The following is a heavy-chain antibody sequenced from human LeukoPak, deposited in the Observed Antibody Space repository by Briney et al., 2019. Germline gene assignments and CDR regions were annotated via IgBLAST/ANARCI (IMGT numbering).Heavy chain of an antibody. Sequence: GESLKISCKSSGYSFTSYWIGWVRQMPGKGLEWMGIIYPGDSDTKYSPSFEGQVTISVDKSISTAYLQWSSLKASDTAMYYCAKTYSSYDAFDIWGQGTMVTVSS. CDR1: GYSFTSYW. D-gene: IGHD6-6*01. J-gene: IGHJ3*02. CDR2: IYPGDSDT. CDR3: AKTYSSYDAFDI. V-gene: IGHV5-51*01.